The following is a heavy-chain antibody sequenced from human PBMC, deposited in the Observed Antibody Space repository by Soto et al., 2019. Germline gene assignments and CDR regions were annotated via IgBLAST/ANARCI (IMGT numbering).Heavy chain of an antibody. J-gene: IGHJ4*02. CDR1: GFTFDDYA. CDR3: AKAASVLRYFDWFPPAAYYFDY. D-gene: IGHD3-9*01. CDR2: ISWNSGSI. Sequence: SGGSLRLSCAASGFTFDDYAMHWVRQAPGKGLEWVSGISWNSGSIGYADSVKGRFTISRDNAKNSLYLQMNSLRAEDTALYYCAKAASVLRYFDWFPPAAYYFDYWGQGTLVTVSS. V-gene: IGHV3-9*01.